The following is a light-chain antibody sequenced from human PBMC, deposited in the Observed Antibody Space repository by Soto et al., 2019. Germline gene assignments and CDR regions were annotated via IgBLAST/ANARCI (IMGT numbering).Light chain of an antibody. J-gene: IGLJ2*01. CDR2: GNS. Sequence: QSVLTQPPSVSGAPGQRVTISCTGSSSNIGAGYDVHWYQQVPGTAPKLLIYGNSNRPSGVPDRFSGSKSGTSASLAITGHDDDDEDDYYCPSDGSLLSGHVVFGGGTKVTVL. CDR1: SSNIGAGYD. CDR3: PSDGSLLSGHVV. V-gene: IGLV1-40*01.